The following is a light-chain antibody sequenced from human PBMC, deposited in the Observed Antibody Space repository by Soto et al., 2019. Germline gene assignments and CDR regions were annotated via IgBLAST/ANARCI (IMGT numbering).Light chain of an antibody. CDR3: QQRNNWPLLWT. J-gene: IGKJ4*01. V-gene: IGKV3-11*01. Sequence: EIVLTQSPATLSLSPGEKDTISCRASQSVGSSLAWYQQKPGQAPRLLIYDTSNRATGIPARFSGSGSGTDFTLAISSLEPEDFAVYYCQQRNNWPLLWTFGGGTKVDIK. CDR1: QSVGSS. CDR2: DTS.